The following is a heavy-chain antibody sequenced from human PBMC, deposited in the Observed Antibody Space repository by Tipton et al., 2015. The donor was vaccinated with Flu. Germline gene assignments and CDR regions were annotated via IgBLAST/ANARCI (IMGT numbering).Heavy chain of an antibody. J-gene: IGHJ4*02. CDR1: GGSISSGSYY. V-gene: IGHV4-61*02. CDR3: ARAAAVALDY. D-gene: IGHD6-19*01. CDR2: IYTSGST. Sequence: TLSLTCNVSGGSISSGSYYWSWIRQPAGKGLEWIGRIYTSGSTNYNPSLTSRVTLSVDTSKNQFSLRLSAVTAADTAVYYCARAAAVALDYWGQGMLVTVSS.